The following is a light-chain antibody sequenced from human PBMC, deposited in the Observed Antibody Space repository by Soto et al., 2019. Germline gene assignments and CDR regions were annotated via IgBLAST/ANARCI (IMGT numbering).Light chain of an antibody. CDR3: QQTLSFPPT. Sequence: DIQMTQSPSSGSASVRDRVPITCRASQAIDSWLAWYQQKPGEAPKLLIFTGSLLHSGVPPRFSGSGSGTDFTLTISSLQPEDFATYYCQQTLSFPPTFGQGTKVDIK. J-gene: IGKJ1*01. CDR1: QAIDSW. V-gene: IGKV1-12*01. CDR2: TGS.